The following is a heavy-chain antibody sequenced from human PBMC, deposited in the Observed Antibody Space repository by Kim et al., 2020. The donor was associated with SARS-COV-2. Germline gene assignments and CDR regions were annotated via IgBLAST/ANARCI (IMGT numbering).Heavy chain of an antibody. Sequence: SETLSLTCTVSGGSISSGGYYWSWIRQHPGKGLEWIGYIYYSGSTYYNPSLKSRVTISVDTSKNQFSLKLSSVTAADTAVYYCARDQAAAGTEGANWFDPWGQGTLVTVSS. J-gene: IGHJ5*02. D-gene: IGHD6-13*01. V-gene: IGHV4-31*03. CDR3: ARDQAAAGTEGANWFDP. CDR1: GGSISSGGYY. CDR2: IYYSGST.